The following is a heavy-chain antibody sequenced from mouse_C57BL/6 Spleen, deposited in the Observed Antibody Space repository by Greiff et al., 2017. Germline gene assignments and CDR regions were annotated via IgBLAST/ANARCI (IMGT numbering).Heavy chain of an antibody. CDR1: GYAFTNYL. Sequence: QVQLQQSGAELVRPGTSVKVSCKASGYAFTNYLIEWVKQRPGQGLEWIGVINPGSGGTNYNEKFKGKETLNADKSSSTAYMQLSSLTSEDSAVYFCARGPRGYFDYWGQGTTLTVSS. V-gene: IGHV1-54*01. J-gene: IGHJ2*01. CDR2: INPGSGGT. D-gene: IGHD2-10*02. CDR3: ARGPRGYFDY.